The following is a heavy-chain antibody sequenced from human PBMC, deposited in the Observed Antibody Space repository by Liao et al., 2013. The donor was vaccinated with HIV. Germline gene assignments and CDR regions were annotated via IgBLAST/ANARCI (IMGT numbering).Heavy chain of an antibody. Sequence: QVQLQQWGAGLLKPSETLSLTCAVYGGPFSGYYWSWIRQPPEKGLEWIGEISHSGGTNYNPSLKSRVTMSVDTSKNQFSLKLSSVTAADTAVYYCARDPLLGRYDYWGQGTLVTVSS. J-gene: IGHJ4*02. CDR3: ARDPLLGRYDY. CDR2: ISHSGGT. CDR1: GGPFSGYY. V-gene: IGHV4-34*01. D-gene: IGHD7-27*01.